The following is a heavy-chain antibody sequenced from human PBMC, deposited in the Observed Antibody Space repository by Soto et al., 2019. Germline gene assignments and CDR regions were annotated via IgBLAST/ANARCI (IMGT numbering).Heavy chain of an antibody. CDR1: GVTFSSYA. CDR2: ISGSDDST. D-gene: IGHD6-6*01. J-gene: IGHJ4*02. V-gene: IGHV3-23*01. Sequence: EVQLLESGGGLVQPGESLRLSCAASGVTFSSYAMSWVRQAPGTGLEWVSVISGSDDSTYYADSVKGRFTISRDNSKNTLYLQMNSLRAEDTAVYYCAKMSSSSTFDYWGQGTMVTVSS. CDR3: AKMSSSSTFDY.